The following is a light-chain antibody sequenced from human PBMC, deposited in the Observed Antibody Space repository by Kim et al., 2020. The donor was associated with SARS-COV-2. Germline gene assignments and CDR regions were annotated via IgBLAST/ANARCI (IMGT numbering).Light chain of an antibody. CDR1: QHIANY. CDR2: AAS. J-gene: IGKJ1*01. Sequence: ASVGDGVTITCRASQHIANYFAWYQQTPGNVPKLLVYAASALKSGVPSRFSGNRSGTDFTLTISNLQPEDVATYYCQTYDSAPWTFGQGTKVDIK. V-gene: IGKV1-27*01. CDR3: QTYDSAPWT.